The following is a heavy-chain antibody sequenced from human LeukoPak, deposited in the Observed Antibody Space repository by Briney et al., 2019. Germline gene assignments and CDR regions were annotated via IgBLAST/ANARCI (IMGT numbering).Heavy chain of an antibody. Sequence: SETLSLTCAVYGGSFSGYYWSWIRQPPGKGLEWIGEINHSGSTNYNPSLKSRVTISVDTSKNQFSLKLSSVTAADTAVYYCARERHYDSSGYYYGYYYYVDVWGKGTTVTVSS. D-gene: IGHD3-22*01. CDR1: GGSFSGYY. CDR2: INHSGST. V-gene: IGHV4-34*01. CDR3: ARERHYDSSGYYYGYYYYVDV. J-gene: IGHJ6*03.